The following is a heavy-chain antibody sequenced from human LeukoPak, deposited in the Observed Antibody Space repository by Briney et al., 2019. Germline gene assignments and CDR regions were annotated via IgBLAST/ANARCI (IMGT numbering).Heavy chain of an antibody. V-gene: IGHV3-43*01. CDR3: AKGNNSFSFTFDY. CDR2: FIRDDSPT. Sequence: GGSLRLSCAASGFTFRDFSFHWVRLATGNGKSKATLFIRDDSPTHYADSVMGRFSNSRDNSKHSLYLQMTGLTVEDNACYYCAKGNNSFSFTFDYWGQGALVTV. D-gene: IGHD2/OR15-2a*01. J-gene: IGHJ4*02. CDR1: GFTFRDFS.